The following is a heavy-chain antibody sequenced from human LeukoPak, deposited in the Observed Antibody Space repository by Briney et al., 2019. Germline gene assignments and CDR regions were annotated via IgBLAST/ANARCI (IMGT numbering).Heavy chain of an antibody. CDR2: ILYDGSNK. D-gene: IGHD3-10*01. CDR3: ANWGSGSPTRPFDI. J-gene: IGHJ3*02. V-gene: IGHV3-30*18. CDR1: GFTFSSYG. Sequence: PGGSLRLSCAASGFTFSSYGMHWVRQAPGKGLEWVAVILYDGSNKYYADSVKGRFTISRDNSKNTLYLQMNSLRAEDTAVYYCANWGSGSPTRPFDIWGQGTMVTVSS.